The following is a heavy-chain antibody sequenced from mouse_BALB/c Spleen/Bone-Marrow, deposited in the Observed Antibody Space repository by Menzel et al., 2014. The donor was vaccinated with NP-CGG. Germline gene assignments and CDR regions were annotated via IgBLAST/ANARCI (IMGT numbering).Heavy chain of an antibody. Sequence: VQLVESGAELVRPGASVELSCKASGYTFTSYWINWVKQRPGQGLEWIGNIYPSDSYTNYNQKFKDKATLTVDKSSSTAYMQLSSPTSEDSAVYYCTRSYGSSYEYYFDYWGQGTTLTVSS. D-gene: IGHD1-1*01. J-gene: IGHJ2*01. CDR1: GYTFTSYW. CDR2: IYPSDSYT. CDR3: TRSYGSSYEYYFDY. V-gene: IGHV1-69*02.